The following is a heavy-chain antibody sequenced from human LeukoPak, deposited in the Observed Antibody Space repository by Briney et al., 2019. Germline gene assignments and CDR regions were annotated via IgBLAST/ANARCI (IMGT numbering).Heavy chain of an antibody. CDR2: INPNSGGT. Sequence: ASVKVSCKASGYTFTGFHMHWVRQAPGQGLEWMGWINPNSGGTNYAQKFQERVTITRDMSTSTAYMELSSLRSEDTAVYYCAAGIYRDYWGQGTLVTVSS. CDR3: AAGIYRDY. V-gene: IGHV1-2*02. D-gene: IGHD1-26*01. CDR1: GYTFTGFH. J-gene: IGHJ4*02.